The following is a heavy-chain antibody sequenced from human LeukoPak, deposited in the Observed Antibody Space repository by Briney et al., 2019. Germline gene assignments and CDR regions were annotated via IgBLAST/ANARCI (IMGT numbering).Heavy chain of an antibody. D-gene: IGHD2-2*01. CDR1: GGSISSYY. J-gene: IGHJ4*02. CDR2: IYTSGST. V-gene: IGHV4-4*07. Sequence: SETLSLTCTVSGGSISSYYWSWIRQPAGKGLEWIGRIYTSGSTNYNPSLKSRVTMSVDTSKNQFSLKLSSVTAADTAVYYCARGAFYCSSTSCLSHPFDYWGQGTLVTVSS. CDR3: ARGAFYCSSTSCLSHPFDY.